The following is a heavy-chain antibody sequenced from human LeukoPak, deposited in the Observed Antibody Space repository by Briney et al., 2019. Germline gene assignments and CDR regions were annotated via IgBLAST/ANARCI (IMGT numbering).Heavy chain of an antibody. V-gene: IGHV3-7*03. D-gene: IGHD2-2*01. CDR1: GGYLWAYW. J-gene: IGHJ5*01. Sequence: GGAPRHSSSTSGGYLWAYWMVWGRHEPRGRGQWGANILQHGSKENYVGSVKGRFTISRDNAKNSVFHQMNSLRAEDTALYYCARIGHDLYQTFDSWGHGTLITVSS. CDR3: ARIGHDLYQTFDS. CDR2: ILQHGSKE.